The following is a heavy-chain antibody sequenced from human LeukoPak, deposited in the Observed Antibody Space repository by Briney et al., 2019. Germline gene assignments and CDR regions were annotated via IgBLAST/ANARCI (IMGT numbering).Heavy chain of an antibody. V-gene: IGHV3-30*03. CDR3: ASDVYDCSGGSCPQYYYVMDV. D-gene: IGHD2-15*01. J-gene: IGHJ6*02. Sequence: GGSLRLSCAASGFTFSSYGMHWVRQAPGKGLEWVAVISYDGSNKYYADSVRGRFTISRDNSKNTLSLPMNSLRAEDTALDYCASDVYDCSGGSCPQYYYVMDVWGQGTTVTVSS. CDR1: GFTFSSYG. CDR2: ISYDGSNK.